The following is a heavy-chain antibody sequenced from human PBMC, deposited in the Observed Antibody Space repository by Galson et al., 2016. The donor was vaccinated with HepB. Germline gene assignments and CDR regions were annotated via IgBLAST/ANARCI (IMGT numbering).Heavy chain of an antibody. J-gene: IGHJ3*01. V-gene: IGHV1-3*01. CDR2: LNVGTGYR. CDR3: AGYGIMTDSFDV. CDR1: GYNISDRA. D-gene: IGHD5-18*01. Sequence: SVKVSCKASGYNISDRAMHWVRQAPGQRPEWLGWLNVGTGYRYYSPNFQGRVSITRDTSASSVVMELSSLRFEDSAIYFCAGYGIMTDSFDVWGQGTMVTVS.